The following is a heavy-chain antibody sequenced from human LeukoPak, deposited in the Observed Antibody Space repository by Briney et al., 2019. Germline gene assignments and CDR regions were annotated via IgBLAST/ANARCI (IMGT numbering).Heavy chain of an antibody. J-gene: IGHJ4*02. CDR1: GFTFSSYA. V-gene: IGHV3-23*01. Sequence: GGSLRLSWAASGFTFSSYAMSWVRQAQGKGLEWVSAISGSGGNTYYADSVKGRFTISRDNSKNTLYLQMNSLRAEDTAVYYCAKETTVVSLDLDYWGQGTLVTVSS. D-gene: IGHD4-23*01. CDR2: ISGSGGNT. CDR3: AKETTVVSLDLDY.